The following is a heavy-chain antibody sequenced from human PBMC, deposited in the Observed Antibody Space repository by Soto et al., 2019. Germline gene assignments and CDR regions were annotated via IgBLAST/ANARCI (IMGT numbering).Heavy chain of an antibody. CDR3: ARGGSEGGLDV. V-gene: IGHV4-39*07. D-gene: IGHD3-10*01. J-gene: IGHJ6*02. CDR2: FFIGXNT. CDR1: GGSINSTTYY. Sequence: XXTLSLTCTVSGGSINSTTYYWGWMRQPXGKGMEWIAXFFIGXNTYYKQSLKXXVTISVDTSKNQFSLKLSSVNDADKDVYFCARGGSEGGLDVWGQGTTVTVYS.